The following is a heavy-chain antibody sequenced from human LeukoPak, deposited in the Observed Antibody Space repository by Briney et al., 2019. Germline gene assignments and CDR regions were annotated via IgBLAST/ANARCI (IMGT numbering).Heavy chain of an antibody. CDR3: ATAVYTRGGDWFDP. D-gene: IGHD2-8*01. Sequence: GASVKVSCKVSGYTLTELSMHWVRQAPGKGLEWMGGFDPEDGETIYAQKFQGRVTMTEDTSTDTAYMELSSLRSEDTAVYYCATAVYTRGGDWFDPWGQGTLVTASS. J-gene: IGHJ5*02. V-gene: IGHV1-24*01. CDR1: GYTLTELS. CDR2: FDPEDGET.